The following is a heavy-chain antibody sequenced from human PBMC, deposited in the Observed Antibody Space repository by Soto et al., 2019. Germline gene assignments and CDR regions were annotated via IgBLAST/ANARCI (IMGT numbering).Heavy chain of an antibody. D-gene: IGHD3-3*01. CDR2: IIPSFGTA. V-gene: IGHV1-69*13. CDR1: GGTFSSYA. Sequence: SSVKVACKTSGGTFSSYAISWVRQAPGQGVEWMGGIIPSFGTANYAQKFQGRVTITADESTSTAYMELSSLRSEDTAVYYCARVLGAIFGVVTPYYYYGMDVWGQGTTVTVSS. J-gene: IGHJ6*02. CDR3: ARVLGAIFGVVTPYYYYGMDV.